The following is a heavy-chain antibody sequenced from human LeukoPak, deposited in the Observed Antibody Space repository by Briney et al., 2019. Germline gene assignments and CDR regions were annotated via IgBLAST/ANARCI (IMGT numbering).Heavy chain of an antibody. CDR1: GVTFSDHC. CDR2: INSEGSST. V-gene: IGHV3-74*01. Sequence: PGGSLRLSCAASGVTFSDHCMHWVRQAPGKGLVWVSRINSEGSSTSYADSAKGRFTISRDNAKNTLYLQMNSLRAEDTAVYYCARAVAGTYFDYWGQGTLVTVSS. CDR3: ARAVAGTYFDY. J-gene: IGHJ4*02. D-gene: IGHD6-19*01.